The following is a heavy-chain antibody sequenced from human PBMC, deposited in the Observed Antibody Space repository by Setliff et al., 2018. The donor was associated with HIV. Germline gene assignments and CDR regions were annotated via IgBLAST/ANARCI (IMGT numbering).Heavy chain of an antibody. D-gene: IGHD3-10*01. V-gene: IGHV3-64*02. J-gene: IGHJ4*02. Sequence: SLKISCAASGFPFSSYGMHWVRQAPGKGLEYVSAISNNGGITYYGDSVKGRFTISRDNSKNTLYLQMGSLRPEDMAVYYCARAEQRYYGSGKGYYFDYWGPGTLVTVSS. CDR3: ARAEQRYYGSGKGYYFDY. CDR1: GFPFSSYG. CDR2: ISNNGGIT.